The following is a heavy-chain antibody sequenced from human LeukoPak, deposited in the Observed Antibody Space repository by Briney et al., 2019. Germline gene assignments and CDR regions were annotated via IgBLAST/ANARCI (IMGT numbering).Heavy chain of an antibody. V-gene: IGHV1-18*01. CDR1: GYTFTSYG. D-gene: IGHD5-18*01. Sequence: ASVKVSCKASGYTFTSYGISWVRQAPGQGLEWMGWISAYNGNTNYAQKLQGRVTITADESTRTAYMELSSLKSEDTAVYYCARDRSLRELWLRNWFDPWGQGTLVTVSS. J-gene: IGHJ5*02. CDR3: ARDRSLRELWLRNWFDP. CDR2: ISAYNGNT.